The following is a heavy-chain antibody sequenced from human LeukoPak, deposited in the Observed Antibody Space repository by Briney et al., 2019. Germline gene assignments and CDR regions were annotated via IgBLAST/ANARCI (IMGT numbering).Heavy chain of an antibody. CDR1: GYTFSGYY. CDR2: INPNSGGT. Sequence: ASVKVSCKASGYTFSGYYMHWVRQAPGQGLEWMGWINPNSGGTDYAQKFQGRVTMTRDTSISTAYMELGSLRSEDTAVYYCARDLSPSVVPAALDAFDIWGQGTMVTVSS. J-gene: IGHJ3*02. CDR3: ARDLSPSVVPAALDAFDI. V-gene: IGHV1-2*02. D-gene: IGHD2-2*01.